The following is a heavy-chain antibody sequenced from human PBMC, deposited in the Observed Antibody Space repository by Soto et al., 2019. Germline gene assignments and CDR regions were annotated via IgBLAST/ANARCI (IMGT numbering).Heavy chain of an antibody. Sequence: QVQLQESGPGLVNASGTLSLTCGVSGDSISTNNWWSWVRQPPGQGLEWIAEVYHSGSTNYNPSLKSRLTISVDKSKNQFSLRLTSVTAADSAVYYCARAKLCNTLSCPHSFDTWGQGTLVTVSS. CDR1: GDSISTNNW. CDR3: ARAKLCNTLSCPHSFDT. V-gene: IGHV4-4*02. CDR2: VYHSGST. J-gene: IGHJ4*02. D-gene: IGHD2-2*01.